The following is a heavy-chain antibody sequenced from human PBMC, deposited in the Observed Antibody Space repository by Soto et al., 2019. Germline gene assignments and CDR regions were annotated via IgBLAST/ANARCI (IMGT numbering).Heavy chain of an antibody. Sequence: EVQLVESGGGLVQPGGSLRLSCAASGFTFSSYDMHWVRQATGKGLEWVSAIGTAGDTYYPGSVKGRFTISRENAKNSSHLQMRSLRVEETAVYYCARDRRGYRYGSMFDYWGQGSLVTVSS. CDR3: ARDRRGYRYGSMFDY. V-gene: IGHV3-13*01. J-gene: IGHJ4*02. CDR1: GFTFSSYD. CDR2: IGTAGDT. D-gene: IGHD5-18*01.